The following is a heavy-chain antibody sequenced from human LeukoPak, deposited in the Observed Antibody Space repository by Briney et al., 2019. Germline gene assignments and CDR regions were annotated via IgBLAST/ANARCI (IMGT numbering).Heavy chain of an antibody. V-gene: IGHV3-23*01. CDR2: ISGSGCSK. J-gene: IGHJ3*02. CDR3: AKGMPIAAAHLGAFEI. D-gene: IGHD6-13*01. CDR1: GFTFSSYA. Sequence: PGGSLRLSCGASGFTFSSYAMRWVRQAPGKGLEWGSAISGSGCSKYCAASLKGRFTNSRDKSKNTLYLQMNSLRAEDKAVYYCAKGMPIAAAHLGAFEIWGQGTMVTVSS.